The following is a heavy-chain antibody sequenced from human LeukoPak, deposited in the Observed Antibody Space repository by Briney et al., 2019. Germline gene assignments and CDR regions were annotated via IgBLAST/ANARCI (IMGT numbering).Heavy chain of an antibody. CDR2: ISGSGGST. CDR1: GFTFSSYW. Sequence: GGSLRLSCAASGFTFSSYWMSWVRQAPGKGLEWVSAISGSGGSTYYADSVKGRFTISRDNSKNTLYLQMNSLRAEDTAVYYCAKAGDFWSGFDYWGQGTLVTVSS. CDR3: AKAGDFWSGFDY. J-gene: IGHJ4*02. V-gene: IGHV3-23*01. D-gene: IGHD3-3*01.